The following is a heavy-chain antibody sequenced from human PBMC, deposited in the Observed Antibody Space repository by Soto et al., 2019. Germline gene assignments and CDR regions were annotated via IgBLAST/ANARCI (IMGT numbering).Heavy chain of an antibody. CDR1: GVSLTGYH. CDR3: ARRLNLGSFDH. D-gene: IGHD3-10*01. J-gene: IGHJ5*02. Sequence: SETLSLTCNVSGVSLTGYHWNWIRQPPGKTLEWIGFVYYSGSVSYNPSLKGRASISVDRSKNQFSLRLTSVTAADTAVYYCARRLNLGSFDHWGQGTLVTVSS. CDR2: VYYSGSV. V-gene: IGHV4-59*01.